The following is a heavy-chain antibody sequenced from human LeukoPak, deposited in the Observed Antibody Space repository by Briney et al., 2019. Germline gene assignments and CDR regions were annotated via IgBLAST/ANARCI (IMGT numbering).Heavy chain of an antibody. CDR2: IIPIFGTA. D-gene: IGHD2-15*01. J-gene: IGHJ6*02. V-gene: IGHV1-69*01. Sequence: SVKVSCKASGGTFSSYAISWVRQAPGQGLEWMGGIIPIFGTANYAQKFQGRVTITADESTSTAYMELSSLRAEDTAVYYCARDRCSGGSCYGYYYGMDVWGQGTTVTVSS. CDR3: ARDRCSGGSCYGYYYGMDV. CDR1: GGTFSSYA.